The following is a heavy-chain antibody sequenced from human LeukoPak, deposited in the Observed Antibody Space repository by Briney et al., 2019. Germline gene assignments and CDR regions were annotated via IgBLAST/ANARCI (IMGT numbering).Heavy chain of an antibody. CDR1: GGSTSSYY. J-gene: IGHJ4*02. CDR2: IYYSGST. D-gene: IGHD6-13*01. Sequence: SETLSLTCTVSGGSTSSYYWSWIRQPPGKGLEWIGYIYYSGSTNYNPSLKSRVTISVDTSKNQLSLKLSSVTAADTAVYYCARVVGQQLVQNWGQGTLVTVSS. CDR3: ARVVGQQLVQN. V-gene: IGHV4-59*08.